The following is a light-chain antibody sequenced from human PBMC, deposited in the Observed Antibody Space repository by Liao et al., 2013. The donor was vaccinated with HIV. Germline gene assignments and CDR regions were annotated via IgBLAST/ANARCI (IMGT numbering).Light chain of an antibody. CDR2: EDV. Sequence: SYEVTQPASVSVSPGQTATITCSGDKLGDKSVCWYQQRPGQSPVLVIYEDVMRPSGIPERFSGANSGNTATLTISGTQAMDEADYFCQAWDSGTVVFGGGTKLTVL. V-gene: IGLV3-1*01. CDR3: QAWDSGTVV. CDR1: KLGDKS. J-gene: IGLJ2*01.